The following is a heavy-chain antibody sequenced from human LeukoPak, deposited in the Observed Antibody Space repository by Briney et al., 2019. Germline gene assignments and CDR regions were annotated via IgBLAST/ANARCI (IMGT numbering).Heavy chain of an antibody. D-gene: IGHD3-10*01. J-gene: IGHJ4*02. CDR2: IKQDGSLK. V-gene: IGHV3-7*03. CDR1: GFTFSTYW. CDR3: AKDRGSGSYYPYYFDY. Sequence: GGSLRLSCAASGFTFSTYWMSWVRQAPGKGLEWVANIKQDGSLKYSVDSVKGRFTISRDNAKNSLYLQMNSLRAEDTAVYYCAKDRGSGSYYPYYFDYWGQGTLVTVSS.